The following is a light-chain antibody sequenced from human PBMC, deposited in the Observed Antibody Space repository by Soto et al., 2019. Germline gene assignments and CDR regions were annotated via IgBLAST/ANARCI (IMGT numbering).Light chain of an antibody. CDR1: QSVSSSY. V-gene: IGKV3-20*01. CDR2: GAS. CDR3: QQYGSSPET. J-gene: IGKJ1*01. Sequence: EIVLTQSPGTLSLSPGERATLSCRASQSVSSSYLAWYQQKPGQAHRLLIYGASSRATGIPDRFSGSGSVTVFTLTISRLEPEDFAVYYCQQYGSSPETFGQGTKVDIK.